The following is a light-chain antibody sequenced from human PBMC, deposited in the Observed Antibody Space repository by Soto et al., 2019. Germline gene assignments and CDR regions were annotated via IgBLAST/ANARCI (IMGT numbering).Light chain of an antibody. CDR3: QQYDNLPLT. J-gene: IGKJ4*01. CDR1: QDISNY. CDR2: DAS. V-gene: IGKV1-33*01. Sequence: DIQMTQSPSSLSASVGDRVTITCQASQDISNYLNWYQQKPGKAPKLLLYDASNLETGVTSRFSGSGSGTDFTFPISSLQPEDIATYYCQQYDNLPLTFGGGTKVEIK.